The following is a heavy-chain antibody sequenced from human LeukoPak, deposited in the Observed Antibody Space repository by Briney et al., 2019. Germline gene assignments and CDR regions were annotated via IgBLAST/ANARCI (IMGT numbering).Heavy chain of an antibody. CDR3: ARESRDGYNFDY. V-gene: IGHV3-53*01. CDR1: GFTVSSNY. J-gene: IGHJ4*02. D-gene: IGHD5-24*01. CDR2: IYSGGST. Sequence: GGSLRLSCAASGFTVSSNYMSWVRQAPGKGLEWVSVIYSGGSTYYADSVKGRFTISRDKSKNKLYLQMSSLRAEDTAVYYCARESRDGYNFDYWGQGTLVTVSS.